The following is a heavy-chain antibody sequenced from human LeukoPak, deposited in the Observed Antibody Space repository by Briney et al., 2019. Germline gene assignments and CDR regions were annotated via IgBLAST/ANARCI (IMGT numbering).Heavy chain of an antibody. J-gene: IGHJ4*02. D-gene: IGHD3-22*01. Sequence: GASVKVSCKASGYTFTSYGISWVRQATGQGLEWMGWISAYNGNTNYAQKLQGRVTMTTDTSTSTAYMELRSLRSDDTAVYYCARVRTRVTMIVVVIDYWGQGTLVTVSS. CDR2: ISAYNGNT. CDR1: GYTFTSYG. CDR3: ARVRTRVTMIVVVIDY. V-gene: IGHV1-18*01.